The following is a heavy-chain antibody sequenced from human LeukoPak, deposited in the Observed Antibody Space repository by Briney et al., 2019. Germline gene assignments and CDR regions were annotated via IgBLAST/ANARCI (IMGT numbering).Heavy chain of an antibody. Sequence: GGSLRLSCAASGFTFNHYAMNWVRQAPGKGLEWVASISSTTTYIYYADSVKGRFTISRDNAKNSVHLQMNSLRAEDTAVYYCAREGYIKGSSGGDFWGQGTLVTVSS. J-gene: IGHJ4*02. CDR3: AREGYIKGSSGGDF. CDR2: ISSTTTYI. V-gene: IGHV3-21*01. CDR1: GFTFNHYA. D-gene: IGHD5-18*01.